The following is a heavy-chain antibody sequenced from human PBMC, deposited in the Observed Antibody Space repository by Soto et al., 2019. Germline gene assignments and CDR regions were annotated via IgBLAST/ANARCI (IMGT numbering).Heavy chain of an antibody. CDR3: ARHRNTMVRGVIFWFDP. Sequence: SETLSLTCTVSGGSISSSSYYWGWIRQPPGKGLEWIGSIYYSGSTYYNPSLKSRVTISVDTSKNQFSLKLSSVTAADTAVYYCARHRNTMVRGVIFWFDPWGQGTLVTVS. CDR2: IYYSGST. V-gene: IGHV4-39*01. D-gene: IGHD3-10*01. J-gene: IGHJ5*02. CDR1: GGSISSSSYY.